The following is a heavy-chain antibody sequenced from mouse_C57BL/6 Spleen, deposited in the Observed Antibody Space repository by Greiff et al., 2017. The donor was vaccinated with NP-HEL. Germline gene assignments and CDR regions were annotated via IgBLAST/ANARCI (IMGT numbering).Heavy chain of an antibody. CDR1: GYTFTDHT. D-gene: IGHD1-1*01. CDR3: ARRPADYGSSYGYFDV. V-gene: IGHV1-78*01. Sequence: QVQLQQSDAELVKPGASVKISCKVSGYTFTDHTIHWMKQRPEQGLEWIGYIYPRDGSTKYNEKFKGKATLTADKSSSTAYMQLNSLTSEDSAVYCCARRPADYGSSYGYFDVWGTGTTVTVSS. J-gene: IGHJ1*03. CDR2: IYPRDGST.